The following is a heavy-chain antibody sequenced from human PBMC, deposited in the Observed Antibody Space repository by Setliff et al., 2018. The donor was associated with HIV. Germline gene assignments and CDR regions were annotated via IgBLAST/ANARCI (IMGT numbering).Heavy chain of an antibody. V-gene: IGHV4-39*07. CDR3: ARGPKISVTYSNYARDNWFDP. Sequence: SETLSLTCTVFRHSIPNTYYYWGWIRQSPGKGLEWIGSFYYNGATHRNPSLKSRVTISLDTSKNQFSLKLNSVTAADTAVYYCARGPKISVTYSNYARDNWFDPWGQGTLVTVSS. CDR2: FYYNGAT. D-gene: IGHD4-4*01. CDR1: RHSIPNTYYY. J-gene: IGHJ5*02.